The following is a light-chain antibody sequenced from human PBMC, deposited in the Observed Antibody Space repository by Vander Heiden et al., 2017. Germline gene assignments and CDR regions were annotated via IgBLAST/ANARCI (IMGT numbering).Light chain of an antibody. J-gene: IGLJ3*02. CDR2: DDR. CDR1: NLGRKS. CDR3: QVWDNSSDHWV. Sequence: SSVLTQPPSVSVAPGQTARITCGGNNLGRKSVHWYQQQPGHAPVPYLHDDRDRPSGIPERFSGSNSGNTATLTISRVEAGDEADYYCQVWDNSSDHWVFGGGTKLTVL. V-gene: IGLV3-21*02.